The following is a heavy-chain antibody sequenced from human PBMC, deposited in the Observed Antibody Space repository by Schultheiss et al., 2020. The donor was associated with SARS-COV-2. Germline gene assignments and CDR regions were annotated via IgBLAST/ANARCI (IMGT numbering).Heavy chain of an antibody. CDR3: ARALHPTAMVMGG. CDR1: GFTFSSYA. J-gene: IGHJ4*02. Sequence: GGSLRLSCAASGFTFSSYAMHWVRQAPGKGLEWVAVIWYDGSNKYYADSVKGRFTISRDNSKNTLYLQMNSLRAEDTAVYYCARALHPTAMVMGGWGQGTLVTVSS. V-gene: IGHV3-30*07. D-gene: IGHD5-18*01. CDR2: IWYDGSNK.